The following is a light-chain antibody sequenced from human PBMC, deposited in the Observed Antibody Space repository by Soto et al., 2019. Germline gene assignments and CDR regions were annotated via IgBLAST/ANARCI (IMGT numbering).Light chain of an antibody. Sequence: DIQMTQSPSSLSASVGDSVTITCRASQSISNYLNWYQQKPGKAPKLLVDAASSLQSGVPSRFSGSGSGTDFTLTISSLQPEDFATYYCQQSYSTPFTFGPGTKVDIK. J-gene: IGKJ3*01. CDR1: QSISNY. CDR3: QQSYSTPFT. V-gene: IGKV1-39*01. CDR2: AAS.